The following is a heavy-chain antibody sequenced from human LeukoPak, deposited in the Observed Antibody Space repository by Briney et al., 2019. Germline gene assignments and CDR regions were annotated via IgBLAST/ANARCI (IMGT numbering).Heavy chain of an antibody. CDR2: ISSSSSYI. Sequence: GGSLRLSCAASGFTFSSYSMNWVRQAPGMGLEWVSSISSSSSYIYYADSVKGRFTISRDNAKNSLYLQMNSLRAEDTAVYYCARAKYCSGGSCYDQPFDYWGQGTLVTVSS. D-gene: IGHD2-15*01. V-gene: IGHV3-21*01. J-gene: IGHJ4*02. CDR3: ARAKYCSGGSCYDQPFDY. CDR1: GFTFSSYS.